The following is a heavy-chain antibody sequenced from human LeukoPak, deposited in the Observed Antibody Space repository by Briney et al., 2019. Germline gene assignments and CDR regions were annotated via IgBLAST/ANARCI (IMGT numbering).Heavy chain of an antibody. V-gene: IGHV1-2*04. CDR3: ARAVKDCSSTSCYPNWFDP. Sequence: ASVKVSCKASGYTFTGYYMHWVRQAPGQGLEWMGWINPNSGGTNYAQKFQGWVTMTRDTSISTAYMELSRLRSDDTAVYYCARAVKDCSSTSCYPNWFDPWGQGTLVTVSS. D-gene: IGHD2-2*01. J-gene: IGHJ5*02. CDR2: INPNSGGT. CDR1: GYTFTGYY.